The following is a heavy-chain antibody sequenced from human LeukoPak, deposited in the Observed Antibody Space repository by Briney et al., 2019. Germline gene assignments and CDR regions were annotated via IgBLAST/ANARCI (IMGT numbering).Heavy chain of an antibody. CDR2: IKPDSGAT. D-gene: IGHD2-8*01. V-gene: IGHV1-2*02. Sequence: GASVKVSCKASGFTFSTYYMYWVRQAPGQGLEWMGWIKPDSGATRYAQKFQGKVTMTRDTSISTLYMELTRLKSDDTAVYYCARDGDSQMVVFDYWGQGTLVTVSS. CDR3: ARDGDSQMVVFDY. J-gene: IGHJ4*02. CDR1: GFTFSTYY.